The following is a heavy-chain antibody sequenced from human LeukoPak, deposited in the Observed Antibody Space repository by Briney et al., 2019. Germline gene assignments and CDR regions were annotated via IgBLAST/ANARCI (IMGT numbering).Heavy chain of an antibody. D-gene: IGHD4-17*01. CDR3: AKGASMTTVTTPRY. Sequence: GRSLRVSCAASGFTFSSYGMHWVRQAPGKGMEWVAVISYDGSNKYYADSVKGRFTISRDNSKNTLYLQMNSLRAEDTAVYYCAKGASMTTVTTPRYWGQGTLATVSS. CDR1: GFTFSSYG. V-gene: IGHV3-30*18. J-gene: IGHJ4*02. CDR2: ISYDGSNK.